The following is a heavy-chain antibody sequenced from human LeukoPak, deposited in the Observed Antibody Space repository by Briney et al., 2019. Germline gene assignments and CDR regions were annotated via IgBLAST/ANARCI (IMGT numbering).Heavy chain of an antibody. CDR2: ISSSSSTI. CDR3: ARDPYGSGSYYPTPDY. J-gene: IGHJ4*02. Sequence: GGSLRLSCAASGFTFSSYSMNWVRQAPGKGLEWVSYISSSSSTIYYADSLKGRFTISRDNSKNTLYMQMNSLRAEDTAVYYCARDPYGSGSYYPTPDYWGQGTLVTVSS. CDR1: GFTFSSYS. V-gene: IGHV3-48*01. D-gene: IGHD3-10*01.